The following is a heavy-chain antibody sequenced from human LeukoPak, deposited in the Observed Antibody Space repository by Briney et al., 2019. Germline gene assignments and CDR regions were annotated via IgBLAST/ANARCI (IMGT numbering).Heavy chain of an antibody. V-gene: IGHV1-2*02. D-gene: IGHD1-26*01. CDR3: ARGATWGYRQTNNWFDP. Sequence: ASVKVSCKASGYTFTGYYMHWVRQAPGQGLEWMGWINPNSGGTNYAQKFQGRVTMTRDTSISTAYMELSRLRSDDTAVYCCARGATWGYRQTNNWFDPWGQGTLVTVSS. CDR2: INPNSGGT. J-gene: IGHJ5*02. CDR1: GYTFTGYY.